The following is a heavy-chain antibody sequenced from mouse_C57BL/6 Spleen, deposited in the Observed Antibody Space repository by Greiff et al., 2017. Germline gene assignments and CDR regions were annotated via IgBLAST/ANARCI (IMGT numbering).Heavy chain of an antibody. D-gene: IGHD4-1*01. CDR2: ISGGGGNT. V-gene: IGHV5-9*01. J-gene: IGHJ1*03. Sequence: EVMLVESGGGLVKPGGSLKLSCAASGFTFSSYTMSWVRQTPEKRLEWVATISGGGGNTYYPDSVKGRFTISRDNAKNTLYLQMSSLGSEDTALYYCARHQTGGYCDVWGTGTTVTVSS. CDR1: GFTFSSYT. CDR3: ARHQTGGYCDV.